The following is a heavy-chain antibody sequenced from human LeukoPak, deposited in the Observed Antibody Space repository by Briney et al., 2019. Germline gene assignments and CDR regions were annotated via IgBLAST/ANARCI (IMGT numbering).Heavy chain of an antibody. CDR2: IRYDGSNK. J-gene: IGHJ3*02. D-gene: IGHD6-6*01. CDR3: AKDLLYSSSSAQGAFDI. Sequence: GGSLRLSCAASGFTFSSYGMHWVRQAPGKGLEWVAFIRYDGSNKYYADSVKGRLTISRDNSKNTLYLQMNSLRAEDTAVYYCAKDLLYSSSSAQGAFDIWGQGTMVTVSS. V-gene: IGHV3-30*02. CDR1: GFTFSSYG.